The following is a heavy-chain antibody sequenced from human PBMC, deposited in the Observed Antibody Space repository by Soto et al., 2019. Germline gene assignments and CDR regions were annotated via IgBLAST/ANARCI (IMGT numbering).Heavy chain of an antibody. J-gene: IGHJ4*02. CDR2: IWYDGSNK. CDR3: ARVIYGSFDY. V-gene: IGHV3-33*01. Sequence: QVQLVESGGGVVQPGRSLRLSCAASGFTFSSYGMHWVRQAPGKGLEWVAVIWYDGSNKYYADSVKGRFTISRDNSKNTLDLQMNSMRAEDTAVYYCARVIYGSFDYWGQGTLVTVSS. CDR1: GFTFSSYG. D-gene: IGHD3-10*01.